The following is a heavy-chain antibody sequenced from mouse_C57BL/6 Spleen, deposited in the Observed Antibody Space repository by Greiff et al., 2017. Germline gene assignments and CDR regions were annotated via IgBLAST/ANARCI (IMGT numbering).Heavy chain of an antibody. V-gene: IGHV1-39*01. D-gene: IGHD2-4*01. Sequence: EVQLQQPGPELVKPGASVKISCKASGYSFTDYNMHWVKQSNGQSLEWIGVINPTYGTTSYNQKFKGKATLTVDQSSSTAYMQLNSLPSEDSAYYYCARNYDYEYAMDYWGQGTSVTVSS. J-gene: IGHJ4*01. CDR1: GYSFTDYN. CDR3: ARNYDYEYAMDY. CDR2: INPTYGTT.